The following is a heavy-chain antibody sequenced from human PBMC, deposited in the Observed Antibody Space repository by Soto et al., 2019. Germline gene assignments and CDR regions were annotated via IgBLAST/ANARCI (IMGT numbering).Heavy chain of an antibody. V-gene: IGHV4-34*01. D-gene: IGHD2-2*01. CDR3: AREGVVVVPAAQMYSWFDP. CDR2: INHSGST. J-gene: IGHJ5*02. CDR1: GGSFSGYY. Sequence: QVQLQQWGAGLLKPSETLSLTCAVYGGSFSGYYWSWIRQPPGKGLEWIGEINHSGSTNYNPSLKSRVTISVDTSNNQFSLKLSSVTAADTAVYYCAREGVVVVPAAQMYSWFDPWGQVTLVTVSS.